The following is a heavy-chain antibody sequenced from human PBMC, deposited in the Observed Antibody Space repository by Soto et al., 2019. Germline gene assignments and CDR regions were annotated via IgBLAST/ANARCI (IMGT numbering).Heavy chain of an antibody. CDR3: ARDGGSGMGLGWFDP. V-gene: IGHV1-69*08. D-gene: IGHD6-13*01. Sequence: QVQLVQSGAEVKKPGSSVKVSCKASGGTFSSYTTSWVRQAPGQGLEWMGRIIPILGIANYAQKFQGRVTITADKSTSTAYMELSSLRSEDTAVYYCARDGGSGMGLGWFDPWGQGTLVTVSS. J-gene: IGHJ5*02. CDR1: GGTFSSYT. CDR2: IIPILGIA.